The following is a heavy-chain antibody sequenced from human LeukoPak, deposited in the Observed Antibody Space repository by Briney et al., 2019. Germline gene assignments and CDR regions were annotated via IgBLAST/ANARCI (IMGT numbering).Heavy chain of an antibody. D-gene: IGHD5-18*01. Sequence: PSETLSLTCTVSGGSISSHYWSWIRQPPGKGLEWIGYIYYSGSTNYNPSLKSRVTISVDTSKNQFSLKLSSVTAADTAVYYCARGDTPLEDYWGQGTLVTVSS. CDR1: GGSISSHY. J-gene: IGHJ4*02. CDR2: IYYSGST. CDR3: ARGDTPLEDY. V-gene: IGHV4-59*11.